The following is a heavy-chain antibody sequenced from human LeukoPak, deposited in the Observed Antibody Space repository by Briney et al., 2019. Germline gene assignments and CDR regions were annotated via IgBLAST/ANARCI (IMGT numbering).Heavy chain of an antibody. D-gene: IGHD6-6*01. CDR1: GFTLSLYG. CDR3: VRDPSSVRLPFGS. V-gene: IGHV3-48*01. J-gene: IGHJ4*02. CDR2: ISASSSGI. Sequence: GGSLRLSCAVSGFTLSLYGMNWVRQAPGKGLQWISHISASSSGIFYADSVKGRFITSRDNTRSSLYLQMNSLRAEDTAVYYCVRDPSSVRLPFGSWGQGTLVTVSS.